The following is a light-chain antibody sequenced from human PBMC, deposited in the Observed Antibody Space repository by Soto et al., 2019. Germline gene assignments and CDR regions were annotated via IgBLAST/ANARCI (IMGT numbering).Light chain of an antibody. Sequence: DIQMTQSPSTLSASVGDRVTITYRASHSISSSLAWYQQKPGRAPNLLIYDTSILESGVPSRFSGSGSGTEFTLTISSLQPDDFATYYCQQYSNYPRTFGQGTKVDIK. V-gene: IGKV1-5*01. J-gene: IGKJ1*01. CDR2: DTS. CDR1: HSISSS. CDR3: QQYSNYPRT.